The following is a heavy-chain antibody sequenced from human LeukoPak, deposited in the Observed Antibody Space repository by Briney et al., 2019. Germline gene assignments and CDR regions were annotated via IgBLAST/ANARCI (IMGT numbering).Heavy chain of an antibody. CDR2: INPNSGGT. Sequence: ASVKVSCKASGYTFTDYYIHWVRQAPGQGLEWMGWINPNSGGTVYTQKFQGRVTMSRDTSISTGYMELSRLRSDDTGVYYCARDVNGVVVVAATVDNWGQGTLVTVSS. D-gene: IGHD2-15*01. CDR1: GYTFTDYY. CDR3: ARDVNGVVVVAATVDN. J-gene: IGHJ4*02. V-gene: IGHV1-2*02.